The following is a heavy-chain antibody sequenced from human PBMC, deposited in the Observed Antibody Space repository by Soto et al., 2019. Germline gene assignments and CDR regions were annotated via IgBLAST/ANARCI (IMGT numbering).Heavy chain of an antibody. V-gene: IGHV1-18*01. CDR3: ARVRFLEWSTYYYGMDV. Sequence: ASVKVSCKASGYTFTSYGISWVRQAPGQGLEWMGWISAYNGNTNYAQKLQGRVTMTTGTSTSTAYMELRSLRSDDTAMYYCARVRFLEWSTYYYGMDVWGQGTTVTVSS. CDR2: ISAYNGNT. J-gene: IGHJ6*02. D-gene: IGHD3-3*01. CDR1: GYTFTSYG.